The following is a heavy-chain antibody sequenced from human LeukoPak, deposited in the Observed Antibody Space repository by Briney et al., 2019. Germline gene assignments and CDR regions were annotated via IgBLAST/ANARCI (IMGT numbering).Heavy chain of an antibody. Sequence: GGSLRLSCPASGCTFSSYAMSWVRQAPAKGLEWVSTISGSGGSPYYADSVQGRFTISRDNSKNTLYLQMNSLRAEDMAVYYCAKARGDYISFWYFDLWGRGTLVTVSS. J-gene: IGHJ2*01. CDR2: ISGSGGSP. CDR3: AKARGDYISFWYFDL. CDR1: GCTFSSYA. V-gene: IGHV3-23*01. D-gene: IGHD4-17*01.